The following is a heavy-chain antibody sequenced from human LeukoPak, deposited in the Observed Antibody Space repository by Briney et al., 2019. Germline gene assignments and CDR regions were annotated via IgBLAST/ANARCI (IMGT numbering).Heavy chain of an antibody. CDR2: IYTSGST. CDR1: GGSISSGSYY. D-gene: IGHD3-22*01. Sequence: SETLSLTCTVSGGSISSGSYYWSWIRQPAGKGLEWIGRIYTSGSTNYNPSLKSRVTISVDTSKNQFSLKLSSVTAADTAVYYCASSRYYYDSSGYQYYFDYWGQGTLVTVSS. J-gene: IGHJ4*02. CDR3: ASSRYYYDSSGYQYYFDY. V-gene: IGHV4-61*02.